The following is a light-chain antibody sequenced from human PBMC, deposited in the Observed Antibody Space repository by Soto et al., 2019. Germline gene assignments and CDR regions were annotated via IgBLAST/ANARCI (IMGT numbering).Light chain of an antibody. CDR1: QSVINNY. CDR2: GAS. CDR3: QQYGSSPPYT. Sequence: EFVLTQSPGTLSLSPGERATLSCRASQSVINNYLAWYQQKPGQAPRLLIYGASSRATGIPDRFSGSGSGTDFTLTISRLEPEDFVVYYCQQYGSSPPYTFGQGTRLDIK. V-gene: IGKV3-20*01. J-gene: IGKJ2*01.